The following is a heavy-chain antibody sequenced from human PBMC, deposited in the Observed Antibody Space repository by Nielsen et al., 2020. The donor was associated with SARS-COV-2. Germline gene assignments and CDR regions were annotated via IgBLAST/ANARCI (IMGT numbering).Heavy chain of an antibody. V-gene: IGHV4-59*02. CDR3: AREGSGSYPDAFDV. CDR2: VHYTGTT. Sequence: SETLSLTCTVSGDFVSTSYWSWIRQTPGKGLEWIGYVHYTGTTKYKSSLKSRVTMSVDTSNNQFSLKLTSMTAADTAVYYCAREGSGSYPDAFDVWGQGTMVTVSS. CDR1: GDFVSTSY. J-gene: IGHJ3*01. D-gene: IGHD3-10*01.